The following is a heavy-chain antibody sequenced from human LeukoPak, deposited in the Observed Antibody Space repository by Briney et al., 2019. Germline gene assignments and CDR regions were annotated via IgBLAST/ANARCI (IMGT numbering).Heavy chain of an antibody. D-gene: IGHD3-16*01. CDR2: IIPIFGTA. CDR3: ARDNPAGGFDY. V-gene: IGHV1-69*13. Sequence: GASVKVSCKASGGTFSSYAISWVRQAPGQGREWMGGIIPIFGTANYAQKFQGRVTITADESTSTAYMELSSLRSEDTAVYYCARDNPAGGFDYWGQGTLVTVSS. J-gene: IGHJ4*02. CDR1: GGTFSSYA.